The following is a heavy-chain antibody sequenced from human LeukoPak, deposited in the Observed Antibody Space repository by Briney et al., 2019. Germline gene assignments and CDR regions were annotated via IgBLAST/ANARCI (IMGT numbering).Heavy chain of an antibody. CDR2: ISSSAGTI. V-gene: IGHV3-48*04. J-gene: IGHJ4*02. Sequence: GGSLRLPCAASGFTFSRNSMIWVRQAPGKGLEWLSSISSSAGTIYYADSVKGRFTISRDNAKNSLYLQMISLTAEDTAVYYCARDRCDGDCRDWDYWGQGTLVTVSS. CDR3: ARDRCDGDCRDWDY. CDR1: GFTFSRNS. D-gene: IGHD2-21*02.